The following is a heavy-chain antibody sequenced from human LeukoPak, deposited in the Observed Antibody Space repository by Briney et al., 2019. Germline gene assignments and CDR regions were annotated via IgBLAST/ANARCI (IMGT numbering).Heavy chain of an antibody. CDR3: SSQPAVLDLDC. J-gene: IGHJ4*02. D-gene: IGHD2/OR15-2a*01. CDR1: GFNFSSYW. Sequence: GSLRLSCAASGFNFSSYWMHWVRQAPGKGLVWISRINYDGTTTSYADSVKGRFTISRDNAKNSLYLQMRGLRVEDTAVYYCSSQPAVLDLDCWGQGALVTVSS. CDR2: INYDGTTT. V-gene: IGHV3-74*01.